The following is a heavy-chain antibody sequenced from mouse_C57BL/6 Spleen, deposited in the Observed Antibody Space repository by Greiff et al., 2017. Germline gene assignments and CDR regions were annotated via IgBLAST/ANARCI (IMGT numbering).Heavy chain of an antibody. CDR3: ARRGVYYDYDENFDY. Sequence: QVQLKQPGAELVKPGASVKLSCKASGYTFTSYWMHWVKQRPGQGLEWIGMIHPNSGSTNYNEKFKSKATLTVDKSSSTAYMQLSSLTSEDSAVYYCARRGVYYDYDENFDYWGQGTTLTVSS. D-gene: IGHD2-4*01. V-gene: IGHV1-64*01. CDR1: GYTFTSYW. CDR2: IHPNSGST. J-gene: IGHJ2*01.